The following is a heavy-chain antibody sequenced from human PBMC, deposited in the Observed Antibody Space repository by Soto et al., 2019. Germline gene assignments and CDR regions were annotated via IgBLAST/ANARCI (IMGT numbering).Heavy chain of an antibody. CDR3: ARSDWDDSSGYYFYYYYGMDV. V-gene: IGHV4-61*08. D-gene: IGHD3-22*01. Sequence: PSETLSLTCTVSGGSISRGGYYWSWIRQHPGKGLEWIGYIYYSGSTNYNPSLKSRVTISVDTSKNQFSLKLSSVTAADTAVYYCARSDWDDSSGYYFYYYYGMDVWGQGTTVTVSS. J-gene: IGHJ6*02. CDR2: IYYSGST. CDR1: GGSISRGGYY.